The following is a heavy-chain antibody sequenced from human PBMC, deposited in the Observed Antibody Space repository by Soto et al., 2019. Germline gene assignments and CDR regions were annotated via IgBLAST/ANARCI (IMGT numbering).Heavy chain of an antibody. CDR1: GYTFTSYG. V-gene: IGHV1-18*01. CDR3: ARVGGIVGATFGHWYFDL. CDR2: ISAYNGNT. J-gene: IGHJ2*01. Sequence: QVQLVQSGAEVKKPGASVKVSCKASGYTFTSYGISWVRQAPGQGLEWMGWISAYNGNTNYAQKLQGRVTTTTDTSTSTAYMELRSLRSDDTAVYYCARVGGIVGATFGHWYFDLWGRGTLVTVSS. D-gene: IGHD1-26*01.